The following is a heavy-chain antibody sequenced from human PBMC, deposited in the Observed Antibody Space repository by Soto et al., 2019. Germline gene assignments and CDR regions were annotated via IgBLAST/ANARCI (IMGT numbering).Heavy chain of an antibody. D-gene: IGHD3-9*01. Sequence: SDTLYLTCAVYGGSFSGYYWSWIRQPPGKGLEWIGEINHSGSTNYNPSLKSRVTISVDTSKNQFSLKLSSVTAADTAVYYCARTRYLTGYIVAISVDYYYGMDVWGQGTTVAVSS. CDR2: INHSGST. J-gene: IGHJ6*02. CDR1: GGSFSGYY. V-gene: IGHV4-34*01. CDR3: ARTRYLTGYIVAISVDYYYGMDV.